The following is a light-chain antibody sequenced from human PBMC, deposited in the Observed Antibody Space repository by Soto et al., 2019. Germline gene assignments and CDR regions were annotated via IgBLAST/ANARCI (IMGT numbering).Light chain of an antibody. CDR1: QSISSW. V-gene: IGKV1-5*03. CDR2: KAS. CDR3: QHYNTYPWT. J-gene: IGKJ1*01. Sequence: DIQMTQSPSSLSESVVDRVTITCRASQSISSWLAWYQQKPGKAPNLLIHKASHLESGVPSRFSGSGSGTEFTLTISSLQPGDFATYYCQHYNTYPWTFGQGTKVDIK.